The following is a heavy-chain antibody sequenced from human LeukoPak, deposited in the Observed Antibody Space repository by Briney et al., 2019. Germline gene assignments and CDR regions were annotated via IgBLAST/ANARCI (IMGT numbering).Heavy chain of an antibody. CDR2: IYYSGST. D-gene: IGHD3-3*01. J-gene: IGHJ5*02. V-gene: IGHV4-30-4*01. CDR3: ARDGPITIFGENWFDP. CDR1: GGSISSGDYY. Sequence: SETLSLTCTVSGGSISSGDYYWSWIRQPPGKGLEWIGYIYYSGSTYYNPSLKSRVTISVDTYKNQFSLKLSSVTAADTAVYYCARDGPITIFGENWFDPWGQGTLVTVSS.